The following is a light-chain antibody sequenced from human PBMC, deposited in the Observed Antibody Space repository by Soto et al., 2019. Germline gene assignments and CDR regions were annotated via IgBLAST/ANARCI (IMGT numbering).Light chain of an antibody. CDR3: CSYAGSSPSV. Sequence: QSALTQPRSVSGSPGQSVTISCTGTSSDVGGYNFVSWYQHHPGKAPKLMIYDVNKRPSGVPDRFSGSKSGNTASLSISGLQAEDEADYYCCSYAGSSPSVFGGGTKLTVL. CDR1: SSDVGGYNF. J-gene: IGLJ2*01. V-gene: IGLV2-11*01. CDR2: DVN.